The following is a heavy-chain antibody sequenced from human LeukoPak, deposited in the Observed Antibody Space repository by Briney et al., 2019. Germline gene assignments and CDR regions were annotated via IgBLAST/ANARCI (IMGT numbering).Heavy chain of an antibody. CDR3: ARVFLVTDGPVGGFDY. Sequence: NPSETLSLTCTVSGGSISSYYWSWIRQPAGKGLEWIGEINHSGSTNYDPSLKSRVTISVDTSKNQFSLKLSSVTAADTAVYYCARVFLVTDGPVGGFDYWGQGTLVTVSS. CDR2: INHSGST. D-gene: IGHD4-23*01. J-gene: IGHJ4*02. CDR1: GGSISSYY. V-gene: IGHV4-34*01.